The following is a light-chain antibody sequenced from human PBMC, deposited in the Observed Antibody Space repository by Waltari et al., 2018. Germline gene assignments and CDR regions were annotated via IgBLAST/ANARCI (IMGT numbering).Light chain of an antibody. CDR3: LQYNSYPWT. CDR2: KAS. V-gene: IGKV1-5*03. CDR1: QSIGVW. Sequence: DLQVTQSPSTLSASVGDRVTITCRASQSIGVWLAWYQQKPGKAPRLLIYKASYLESGVPSRFSGSASGTAFTLTISSLQADDFATYYCLQYNSYPWTFGQGTTVEIK. J-gene: IGKJ1*01.